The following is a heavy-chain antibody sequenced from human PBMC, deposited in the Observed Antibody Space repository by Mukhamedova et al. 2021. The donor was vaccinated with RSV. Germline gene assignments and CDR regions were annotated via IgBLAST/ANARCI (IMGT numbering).Heavy chain of an antibody. CDR3: ARVADSYGYVTIYFDY. Sequence: WIGSIYHSGSTYYNPSLKSRVTISVDTSKNQFSLKLSSVTAADTAVYYCARVADSYGYVTIYFDYW. CDR2: IYHSGST. V-gene: IGHV4-38-2*02. D-gene: IGHD5-18*01. J-gene: IGHJ4*01.